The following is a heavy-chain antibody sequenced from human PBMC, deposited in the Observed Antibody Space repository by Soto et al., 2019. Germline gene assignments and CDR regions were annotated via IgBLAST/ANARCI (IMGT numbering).Heavy chain of an antibody. V-gene: IGHV4-31*03. J-gene: IGHJ2*01. Sequence: SETLSLTCTVSGGSISSGGYYWSWIRQHPGKGLEWIGYIYYSGSTYYNPSLKSRVTISVDTSKNQFSLKLSSVTAADTAVYYCAREGDYGDYVVSGWYFDLWGRGTLVTVSS. CDR3: AREGDYGDYVVSGWYFDL. D-gene: IGHD4-17*01. CDR1: GGSISSGGYY. CDR2: IYYSGST.